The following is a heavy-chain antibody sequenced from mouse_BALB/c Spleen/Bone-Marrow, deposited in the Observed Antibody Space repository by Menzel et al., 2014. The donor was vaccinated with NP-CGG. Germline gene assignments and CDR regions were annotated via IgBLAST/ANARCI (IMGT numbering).Heavy chain of an antibody. J-gene: IGHJ4*01. CDR3: AREGYDGLMNY. CDR2: ISSGGSYT. D-gene: IGHD2-2*01. V-gene: IGHV5-9-4*01. CDR1: GFTFSSYA. Sequence: DVMLVESGGGLVKPGGPLKLSCAASGFTFSSYAMSWVCQSPEKRLEWVAEISSGGSYTYYPDTVTGRFTISRDNAKNTLYLEMSSLRSEDTAMYYCAREGYDGLMNYWGRCTSVTVSS.